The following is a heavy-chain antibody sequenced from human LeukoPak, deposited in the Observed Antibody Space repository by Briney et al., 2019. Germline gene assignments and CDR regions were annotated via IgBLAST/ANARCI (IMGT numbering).Heavy chain of an antibody. CDR3: AKNDRDGRGYNDY. V-gene: IGHV3-23*01. CDR1: GFTFSSYG. D-gene: IGHD3-22*01. Sequence: PGGSLRLSCAASGFTFSSYGMSWVRHAPGKGLEWVSIISGSVDNTYYADPVKGRFTISRDHSKKTLYLQMNSLRAEDTAVYYCAKNDRDGRGYNDYWGQGTLVTVSS. J-gene: IGHJ4*02. CDR2: ISGSVDNT.